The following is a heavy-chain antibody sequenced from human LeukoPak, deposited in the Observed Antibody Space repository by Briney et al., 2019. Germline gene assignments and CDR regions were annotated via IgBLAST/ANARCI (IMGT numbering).Heavy chain of an antibody. CDR2: ISGYNGNT. J-gene: IGHJ4*02. CDR1: GYTFNTDA. D-gene: IGHD3-10*01. V-gene: IGHV1-18*01. CDR3: ARDEVYNSGNSFYPFGY. Sequence: ASVKVSCKASGYTFNTDAISWVRQAPGQGLEWMGWISGYNGNTHYAQKFQGRVTMTTDTSTSTAYMELRSLTSDDTAMYYCARDEVYNSGNSFYPFGYWGQGTLVTVSS.